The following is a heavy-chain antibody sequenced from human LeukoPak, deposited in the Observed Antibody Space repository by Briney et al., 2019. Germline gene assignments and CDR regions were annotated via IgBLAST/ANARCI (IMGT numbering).Heavy chain of an antibody. CDR1: GGSISSGTYY. Sequence: KPSQTLSLTCTVSGGSISSGTYYWSWIRQSAGKGLEWLGRIFTSGNTNYNPSLKSRITISMDTSKNQFSLNPSSVTAADTAVYYCASFCGSTSCYNGGTNFDYWGQGTLVTVSS. D-gene: IGHD2-2*01. J-gene: IGHJ4*02. V-gene: IGHV4-61*02. CDR2: IFTSGNT. CDR3: ASFCGSTSCYNGGTNFDY.